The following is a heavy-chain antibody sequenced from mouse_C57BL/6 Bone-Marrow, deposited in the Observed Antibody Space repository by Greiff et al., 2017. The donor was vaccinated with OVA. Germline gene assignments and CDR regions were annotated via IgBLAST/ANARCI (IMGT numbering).Heavy chain of an antibody. D-gene: IGHD1-1*01. J-gene: IGHJ4*01. Sequence: VKLVESGPGLVQPSQSLSITCTVSGFSSTSYGVHWVRQSPGKGLEWLGVIWSGGSTDSNAAFISRLSISKDNSKSQVFFKMNSLQADDTAIYYGASPTTVVAKGDAMDYWGQGTSVTVSS. V-gene: IGHV2-2*01. CDR1: GFSSTSYG. CDR2: IWSGGST. CDR3: ASPTTVVAKGDAMDY.